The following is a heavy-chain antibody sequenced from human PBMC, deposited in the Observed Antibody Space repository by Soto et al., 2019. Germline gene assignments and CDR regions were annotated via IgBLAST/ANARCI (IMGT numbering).Heavy chain of an antibody. V-gene: IGHV4-59*01. D-gene: IGHD4-4*01. Sequence: SETLSLTCTVSGGSISSYYWSWIRQPPGKGLEWIGYIYYSGSTNYNPSLKSRVTISVDTSKNQFSLKLSSVTAADTAVYYCARDQVTPRANWFDPWGQGTLVTVSS. CDR2: IYYSGST. CDR3: ARDQVTPRANWFDP. CDR1: GGSISSYY. J-gene: IGHJ5*02.